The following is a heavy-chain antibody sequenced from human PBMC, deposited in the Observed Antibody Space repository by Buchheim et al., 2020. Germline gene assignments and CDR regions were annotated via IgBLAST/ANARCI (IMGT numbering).Heavy chain of an antibody. V-gene: IGHV3-30*18. CDR3: AKRPTGGSGSYYYLGY. D-gene: IGHD3-10*01. Sequence: QVQLVESGGGVVQPGRSLRLSCAASGFTFSSYGMHWVRQAPGKGLEWVAVISYDGSNKYYADSVKGRFTISRDNSKNTLYLQMNSLRAEDTAVYYCAKRPTGGSGSYYYLGYWGQGTL. CDR2: ISYDGSNK. CDR1: GFTFSSYG. J-gene: IGHJ4*02.